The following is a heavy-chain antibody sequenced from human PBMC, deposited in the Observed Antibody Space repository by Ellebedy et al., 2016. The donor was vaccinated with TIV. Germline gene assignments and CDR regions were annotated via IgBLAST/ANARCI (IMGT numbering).Heavy chain of an antibody. V-gene: IGHV3-23*01. J-gene: IGHJ4*02. D-gene: IGHD3-22*01. Sequence: GESLKISCAASGFTFSNSPMTWVRLAPGKGLEWVASLSTSGGSTFYADSVRGRFTISRDNSKNTLSLQMNSLRAEDTALYYCARCPSGSAYCRIIDYWGQGTQVTVSS. CDR1: GFTFSNSP. CDR2: LSTSGGST. CDR3: ARCPSGSAYCRIIDY.